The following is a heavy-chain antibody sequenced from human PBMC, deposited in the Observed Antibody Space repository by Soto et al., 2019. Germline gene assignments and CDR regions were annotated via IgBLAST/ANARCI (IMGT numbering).Heavy chain of an antibody. D-gene: IGHD5-18*01. J-gene: IGHJ4*02. Sequence: EVQLGESGGGLVKPGGSLRLSCAASGFTFRSYSMNWVRQAPGKGLEWVSSISSSSSYIYYAYSVKGRFTISRDNAKNALYLQMNSLRAEDTAVYYCARDQPGYSYGYGLGYWGQGTLVTVSS. CDR1: GFTFRSYS. V-gene: IGHV3-21*01. CDR2: ISSSSSYI. CDR3: ARDQPGYSYGYGLGY.